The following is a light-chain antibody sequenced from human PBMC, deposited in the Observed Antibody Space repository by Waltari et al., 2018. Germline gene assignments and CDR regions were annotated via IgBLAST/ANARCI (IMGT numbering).Light chain of an antibody. CDR3: QALGSNRWV. CDR2: EDI. CDR1: ILGNKY. Sequence: SYELTQPPSVSVSPGQTASITCSGDILGNKYASWYRHKPGQSPLLVIYEDIKRPSGIPERFSGSKSGNTATLTISGTQSMDDADYYCQALGSNRWVFGGGTKLTVL. V-gene: IGLV3-1*01. J-gene: IGLJ3*02.